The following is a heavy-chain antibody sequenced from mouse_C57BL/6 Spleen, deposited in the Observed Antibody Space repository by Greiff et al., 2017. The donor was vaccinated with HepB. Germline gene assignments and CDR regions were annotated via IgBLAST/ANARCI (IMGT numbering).Heavy chain of an antibody. Sequence: QVQLKESGAELVRPGASVKLSCKASGYTFTDYYINWVKQRPGQGLEWIARIYPGSGNTYYNEKFKGKATLTAEKSSSTAYMQLSSLTSEDSAVYFCARDGSSYGGWYFDVWGTGTTVTVSS. D-gene: IGHD1-1*01. V-gene: IGHV1-76*01. CDR1: GYTFTDYY. J-gene: IGHJ1*03. CDR3: ARDGSSYGGWYFDV. CDR2: IYPGSGNT.